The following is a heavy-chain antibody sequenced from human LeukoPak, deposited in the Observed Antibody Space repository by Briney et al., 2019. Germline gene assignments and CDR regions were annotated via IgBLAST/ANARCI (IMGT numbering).Heavy chain of an antibody. CDR3: ARQPGSGWYTGAFDI. V-gene: IGHV4-59*08. J-gene: IGHJ3*02. CDR2: IYYSGST. D-gene: IGHD6-19*01. Sequence: SETLSLTCTVSGGSISSYYWSWIRQPPGKGLEWIGYIYYSGSTNYNPSLKSRVTISVDTSKNQFSLKLSSVTAADTAVYYCARQPGSGWYTGAFDIWGQGTMVTVSS. CDR1: GGSISSYY.